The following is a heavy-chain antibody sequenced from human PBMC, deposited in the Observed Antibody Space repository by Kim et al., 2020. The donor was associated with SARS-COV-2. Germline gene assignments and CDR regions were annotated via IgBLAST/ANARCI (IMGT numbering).Heavy chain of an antibody. Sequence: SETLSLTCTVSGGSISSGSYYWSWIRQPAGKGLEWIGRIYTSGSTNYNPSLKSRVTISVDTSKNQFSLKLSSVTAADTAVYYCARDVSEDIVATEYFDLWGRGTLVTVSS. J-gene: IGHJ2*01. D-gene: IGHD5-12*01. CDR1: GGSISSGSYY. CDR3: ARDVSEDIVATEYFDL. V-gene: IGHV4-61*02. CDR2: IYTSGST.